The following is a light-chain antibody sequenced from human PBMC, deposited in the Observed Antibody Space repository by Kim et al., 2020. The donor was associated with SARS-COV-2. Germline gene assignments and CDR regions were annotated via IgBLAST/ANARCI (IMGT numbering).Light chain of an antibody. J-gene: IGLJ3*02. Sequence: SYELTQPPSVSVSPGQTASISCSGDKLGDKYVCWYQQKPGQSPVLLIYEDTKRPSGIPVRFSGSYSGNTATLTISGTQAMVEADYYCQAWDSNTWVFGGG. CDR2: EDT. CDR1: KLGDKY. V-gene: IGLV3-1*01. CDR3: QAWDSNTWV.